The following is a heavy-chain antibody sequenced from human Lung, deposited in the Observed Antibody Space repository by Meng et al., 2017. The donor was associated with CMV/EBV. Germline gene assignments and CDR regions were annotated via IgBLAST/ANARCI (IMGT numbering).Heavy chain of an antibody. D-gene: IGHD2-8*02. J-gene: IGHJ4*02. CDR2: INFGGDT. CDR1: GVSASIIGDY. Sequence: RLLVLGSGQGIGKPYALLSPTFGVSGVSASIIGDYWGCIRQAPGTGLEWVGSINFGGDTYYNPSRKGRVTISADMLRGQLSLRLASVTAADTAVYYCVLDNGAGGHGLSWGQGLLVTVSS. V-gene: IGHV4-39*06. CDR3: VLDNGAGGHGLS.